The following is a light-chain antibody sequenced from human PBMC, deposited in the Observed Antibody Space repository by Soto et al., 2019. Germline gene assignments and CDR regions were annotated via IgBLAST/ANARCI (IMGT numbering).Light chain of an antibody. CDR2: GAS. CDR1: QAVSSIL. Sequence: EVVLTQSPGTLSLSPGARATLSCRASQAVSSILLAWYQQKPGQAPRLLIYGASSRATGIPDRFSGSGSGTDFPLTVSRLEPEDFAVYYCQQHGTAPIFGGGTKVEIK. V-gene: IGKV3-20*01. J-gene: IGKJ4*01. CDR3: QQHGTAPI.